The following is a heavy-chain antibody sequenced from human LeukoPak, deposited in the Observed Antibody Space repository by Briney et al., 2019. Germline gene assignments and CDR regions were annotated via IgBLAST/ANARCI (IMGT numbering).Heavy chain of an antibody. D-gene: IGHD3-16*01. J-gene: IGHJ5*02. CDR1: GYTFTDYD. CDR3: AREFLGGKGCLDP. CDR2: LNPNSGGT. Sequence: ASVKVSCKASGYTFTDYDIYWVRQAPGQGLEYMGWLNPNSGGTNYAQKFQGRVTMTRDTSISTAYMELSRLRSDDTDIYYCAREFLGGKGCLDPWGQGTLVTVSS. V-gene: IGHV1-2*02.